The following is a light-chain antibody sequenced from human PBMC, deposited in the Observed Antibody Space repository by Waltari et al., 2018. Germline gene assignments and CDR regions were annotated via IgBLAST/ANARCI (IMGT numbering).Light chain of an antibody. V-gene: IGKV3-20*01. J-gene: IGKJ5*01. CDR3: QQSDTSSVT. Sequence: EIVLTQSPGTLSLSPGERATLSCRASHSISSTYLAWYQQKPGHAPSLLIYAASSRATGIPDRFSGSGSGTDFTLTINILEPEDFAVYYCQQSDTSSVTFGQGTRLEIK. CDR2: AAS. CDR1: HSISSTY.